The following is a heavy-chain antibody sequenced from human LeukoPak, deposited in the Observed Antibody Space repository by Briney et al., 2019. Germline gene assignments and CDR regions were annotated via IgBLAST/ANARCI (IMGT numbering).Heavy chain of an antibody. D-gene: IGHD3-22*01. Sequence: GASVKVSCKTSGYTFTGYYMHWVRQAPGQGLEWMGWINPNSGGTNYAQKFQGRVTMTRDTSISTAYMELSRLRSDDTAVYYCARVWSYYYDSSGYYNYFEYWGQGTLVTVSS. CDR1: GYTFTGYY. J-gene: IGHJ4*02. CDR2: INPNSGGT. V-gene: IGHV1-2*02. CDR3: ARVWSYYYDSSGYYNYFEY.